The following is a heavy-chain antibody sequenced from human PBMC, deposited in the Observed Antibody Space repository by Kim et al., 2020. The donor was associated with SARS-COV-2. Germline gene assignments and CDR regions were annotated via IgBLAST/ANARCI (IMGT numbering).Heavy chain of an antibody. CDR3: ARPKWALWFGELGHYYFDY. Sequence: ASVKVSCKASGYTFTSYAMHWVRQAPGQRLEWMGWINAGNGNTKYSQKFQGRVTITRDTSASTAYMELSSLRSEDTAVYYCARPKWALWFGELGHYYFDYWGQGTLVTVSS. V-gene: IGHV1-3*01. CDR2: INAGNGNT. J-gene: IGHJ4*02. CDR1: GYTFTSYA. D-gene: IGHD3-10*01.